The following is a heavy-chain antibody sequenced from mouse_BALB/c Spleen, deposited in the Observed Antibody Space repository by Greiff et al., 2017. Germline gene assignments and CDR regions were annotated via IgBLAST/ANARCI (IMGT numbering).Heavy chain of an antibody. CDR3: ARGGYYGSPFAY. J-gene: IGHJ3*01. D-gene: IGHD1-1*01. V-gene: IGHV5-17*02. CDR2: ISSGSSTI. CDR1: GFTFSSFG. Sequence: EVNVVESGGGLVKPGGSRKLSCAASGFTFSSFGMHWVRQAPEKGLEWVAYISSGSSTIYYADTVKGRFTISRDNPKNTLFLQMTSLRSEDTAMYYCARGGYYGSPFAYWGQGTLVTVSA.